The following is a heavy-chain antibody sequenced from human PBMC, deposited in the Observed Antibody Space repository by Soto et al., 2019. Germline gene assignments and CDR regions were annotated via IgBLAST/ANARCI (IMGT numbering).Heavy chain of an antibody. V-gene: IGHV1-2*04. CDR3: AREGGYSSGLGIDY. CDR1: GYNFTDYC. CDR2: INPNSGVT. Sequence: QVQLVQSGAEVKKPRASVKVSFKTSGYNFTDYCMHWVREAPGQGLEWMGWINPNSGVTNYAQKFQDWVTMTRDTSISTAYMELRRLRSDDTAVYYCAREGGYSSGLGIDYWGQGTLVTVSS. J-gene: IGHJ4*02. D-gene: IGHD6-19*01.